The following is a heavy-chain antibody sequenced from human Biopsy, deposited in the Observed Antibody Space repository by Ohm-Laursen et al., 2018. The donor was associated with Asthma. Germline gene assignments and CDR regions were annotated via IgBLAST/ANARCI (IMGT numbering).Heavy chain of an antibody. V-gene: IGHV3-15*01. CDR3: ATDGGVTIFGVPYLPDH. D-gene: IGHD3-3*01. Sequence: GQTLSLTCAASGFTFTSAWMSWVRQSPGKGLEWVGHIKSKSDGGTTDYAAPMKGRFTITRDDSKNTLYLHMNSLKTEDTALYYCATDGGVTIFGVPYLPDHWGPGTVVTVAA. CDR2: IKSKSDGGTT. J-gene: IGHJ5*02. CDR1: GFTFTSAW.